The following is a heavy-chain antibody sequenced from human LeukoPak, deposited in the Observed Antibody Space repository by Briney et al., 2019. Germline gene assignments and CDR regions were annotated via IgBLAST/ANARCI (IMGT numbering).Heavy chain of an antibody. CDR2: ISYDGSNK. CDR1: GFTFSSYG. J-gene: IGHJ1*01. CDR3: ARAPITKKTKLDYFQL. V-gene: IGHV3-30*03. Sequence: GRSLRLSCAASGFTFSSYGMHWVRQAPGKGLEWVAVISYDGSNKYYADSVKGRFTISRDNSKNTLYLQMNSLRAEDTAVYYCARAPITKKTKLDYFQLWGQGTLVTVSS. D-gene: IGHD1-1*01.